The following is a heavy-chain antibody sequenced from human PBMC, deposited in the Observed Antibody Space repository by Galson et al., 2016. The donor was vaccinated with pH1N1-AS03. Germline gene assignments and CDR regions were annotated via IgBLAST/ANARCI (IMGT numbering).Heavy chain of an antibody. V-gene: IGHV3-11*01. D-gene: IGHD3-9*01. CDR1: GFTFSDYY. CDR3: ARGWYDIWTGYLVDPFDY. J-gene: IGHJ4*02. CDR2: ITSSGGSGPTI. Sequence: SLRLSCAASGFTFSDYYMSWIRQAPGKGLEWISCITSSGGSGPTIYYADSVKGRFTISRDNAKNSLYLQMNSLRAYDTAVYYCARGWYDIWTGYLVDPFDYWGQGALVTVSS.